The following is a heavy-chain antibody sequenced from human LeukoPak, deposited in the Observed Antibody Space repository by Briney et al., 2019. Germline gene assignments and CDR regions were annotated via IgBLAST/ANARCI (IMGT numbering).Heavy chain of an antibody. V-gene: IGHV3-23*01. CDR3: AKDLRYSTSLRRGFDY. CDR1: GFTFSSYA. Sequence: GGSLRLSCAASGFTFSSYAISWVRQAPGRGLEWVSAISNGGVSTYYADSVKGRFTISRDNSKNMLYLQMNSLRAEDTAVYYCAKDLRYSTSLRRGFDYWGQGTLVTVSS. CDR2: ISNGGVST. J-gene: IGHJ4*02. D-gene: IGHD5-12*01.